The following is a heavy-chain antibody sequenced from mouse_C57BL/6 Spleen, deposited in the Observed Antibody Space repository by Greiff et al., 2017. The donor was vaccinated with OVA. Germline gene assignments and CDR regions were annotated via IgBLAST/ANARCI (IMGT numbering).Heavy chain of an antibody. Sequence: EVKLMESGPELVKPGASVKISCKASGYSFTGYYMNWVKQSPEKSLEWIGEINPSTGGTTYNQKFKAKATLTVDKSSSTAYMQLKSLTPEDSAVYYCARPDGYSPYFDVWGTGTTVTVSS. J-gene: IGHJ1*03. V-gene: IGHV1-42*01. CDR3: ARPDGYSPYFDV. D-gene: IGHD2-3*01. CDR1: GYSFTGYY. CDR2: INPSTGGT.